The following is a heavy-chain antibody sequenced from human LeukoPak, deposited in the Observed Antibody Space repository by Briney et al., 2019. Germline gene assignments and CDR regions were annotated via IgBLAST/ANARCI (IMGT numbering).Heavy chain of an antibody. CDR3: ARSSIVVVPAALDY. CDR1: GLTFSSYG. V-gene: IGHV3-33*01. D-gene: IGHD2-2*01. J-gene: IGHJ4*02. Sequence: TGISLRLSCAASGLTFSSYGMHWVRQAPGKGLEWVAVIWYDGSNKYYADSVKGRFTISRDNSKNTLYLQMNSLRAEDTAVYYCARSSIVVVPAALDYWGQGTLVTVSS. CDR2: IWYDGSNK.